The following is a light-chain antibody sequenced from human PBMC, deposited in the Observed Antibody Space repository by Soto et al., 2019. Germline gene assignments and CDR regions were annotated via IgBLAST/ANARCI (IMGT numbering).Light chain of an antibody. Sequence: DIQLTQSPSTLSSSVGDRVTITXRASKSIIIWWSWYQQITGKAPKXXIYXASSLESGVPSSFSGSGYGTEFNLTISSLQPDDVAAYYCQQYHTDGTFGQGTKVDIK. CDR3: QQYHTDGT. J-gene: IGKJ1*01. CDR1: KSIIIW. V-gene: IGKV1-5*03. CDR2: XAS.